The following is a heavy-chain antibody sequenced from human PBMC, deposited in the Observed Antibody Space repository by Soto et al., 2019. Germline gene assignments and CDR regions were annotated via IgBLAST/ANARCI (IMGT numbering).Heavy chain of an antibody. Sequence: PSETLSLTCTVSGGSISSGDYYWSWIRQPPGKGLEWIGYIYYSGSTYYNPSLKSRVTISVDTSKNQFSLKLSSVTAADTAVYYCARGDSFYYGTDVWGQGTTVTV. CDR3: ARGDSFYYGTDV. V-gene: IGHV4-30-4*01. J-gene: IGHJ6*02. CDR1: GGSISSGDYY. CDR2: IYYSGST.